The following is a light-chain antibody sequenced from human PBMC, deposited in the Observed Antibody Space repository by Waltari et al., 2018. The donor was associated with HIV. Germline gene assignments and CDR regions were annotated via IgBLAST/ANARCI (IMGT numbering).Light chain of an antibody. V-gene: IGLV3-19*01. CDR2: GKN. Sequence: SSELTQDPAVSVALGQTVRITSQGDSLRSYYASWYQQKPGQAPVLVIYGKNNRPSVIPARFSGSSSGNTASLTITGAQAEDEADYYCNSRDSSGNHQVFGGGTKLTVL. J-gene: IGLJ2*01. CDR3: NSRDSSGNHQV. CDR1: SLRSYY.